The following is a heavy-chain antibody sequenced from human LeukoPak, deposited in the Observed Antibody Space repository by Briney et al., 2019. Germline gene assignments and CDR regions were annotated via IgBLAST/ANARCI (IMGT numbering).Heavy chain of an antibody. V-gene: IGHV4-59*08. CDR1: GGSISTSY. D-gene: IGHD6-19*01. J-gene: IGHJ4*02. CDR3: ARSSRLASGWLYYFDY. Sequence: SETLSLTCTVSGGSISTSYWSWIRKPPGKGLEWIGYIFYSGSTDYSPSLKSRVTISVDTSKNQFSLKLTSVTAADTAVYYCARSSRLASGWLYYFDYWGQGTLVTASS. CDR2: IFYSGST.